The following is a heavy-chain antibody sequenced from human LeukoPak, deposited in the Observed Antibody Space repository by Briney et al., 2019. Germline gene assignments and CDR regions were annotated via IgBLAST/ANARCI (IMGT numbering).Heavy chain of an antibody. D-gene: IGHD3-16*02. Sequence: GGSLRLSCAASGLTFSRYSMNWVRQAPGKGLEWVSSISSGSSYIYYADSVKGRFTISRDNAKKSLCLQMNSLRAEDTAVYYCAGSDTIGYTPREWDYWYFDLWGRGSLVTVSS. V-gene: IGHV3-21*01. CDR2: ISSGSSYI. CDR3: AGSDTIGYTPREWDYWYFDL. J-gene: IGHJ2*01. CDR1: GLTFSRYS.